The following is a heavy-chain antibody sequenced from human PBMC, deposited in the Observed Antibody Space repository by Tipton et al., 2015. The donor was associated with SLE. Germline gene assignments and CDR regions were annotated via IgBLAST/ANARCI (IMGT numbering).Heavy chain of an antibody. D-gene: IGHD6-13*01. V-gene: IGHV4-34*01. J-gene: IGHJ6*02. Sequence: TLSLTCTVFDGSLSGYYWAWLRQSPGKGLGWIGEISHDGGANYNPSLESRDTISLETSKNQFSLKLTSVTAADTAVYYCARDGGQRVISGTYDFYYYVLDGWGQGTTVTVSS. CDR2: ISHDGGA. CDR1: DGSLSGYY. CDR3: ARDGGQRVISGTYDFYYYVLDG.